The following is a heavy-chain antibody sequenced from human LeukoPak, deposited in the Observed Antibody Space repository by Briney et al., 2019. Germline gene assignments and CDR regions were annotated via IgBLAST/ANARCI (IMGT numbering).Heavy chain of an antibody. CDR1: GFTFSSYA. D-gene: IGHD2/OR15-2a*01. CDR3: AKGDTHYYFNPFDF. Sequence: PGGSLRLSCAASGFTFSSYAMSWVRQAPGKGLEWGSAISASGGSTYFADSVKGRFTISRDKSKNTVYLQMNSLRAEDTAVYYCAKGDTHYYFNPFDFWGQGTLVTVSS. V-gene: IGHV3-23*01. CDR2: ISASGGST. J-gene: IGHJ4*02.